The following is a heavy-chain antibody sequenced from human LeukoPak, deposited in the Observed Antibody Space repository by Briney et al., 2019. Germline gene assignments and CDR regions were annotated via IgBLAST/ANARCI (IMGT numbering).Heavy chain of an antibody. J-gene: IGHJ4*02. CDR1: GGSFSSYA. Sequence: ASVKVSCKASGGSFSSYASSWVRQAPGQGLEWMGDIIPIFGTPKYAQKFQGRVTITADKSTNTAYMELSSLRSEDTAVYYCAEGDGYNEELDYWGQGTLVTVSS. CDR3: AEGDGYNEELDY. V-gene: IGHV1-69*06. CDR2: IIPIFGTP. D-gene: IGHD5-24*01.